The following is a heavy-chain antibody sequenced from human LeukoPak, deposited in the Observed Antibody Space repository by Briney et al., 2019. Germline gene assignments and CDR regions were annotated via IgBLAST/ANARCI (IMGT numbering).Heavy chain of an antibody. CDR2: IYYSGST. Sequence: SETLSLTCTVSGGSVSSGSYYWSWIRQPPGKGLEWIGHIYYSGSTNYNPSLKSRVTISVDMSKNQFSLKLNSVTAADTAVYYCARYIVVVPATKNFDYWGQGTLVTVSS. V-gene: IGHV4-61*01. J-gene: IGHJ4*02. D-gene: IGHD2-2*01. CDR3: ARYIVVVPATKNFDY. CDR1: GGSVSSGSYY.